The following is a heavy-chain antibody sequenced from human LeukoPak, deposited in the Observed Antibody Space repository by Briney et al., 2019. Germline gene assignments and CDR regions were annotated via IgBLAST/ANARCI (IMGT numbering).Heavy chain of an antibody. J-gene: IGHJ4*02. CDR2: IYSGGGT. D-gene: IGHD6-19*01. CDR1: GFIVSNNY. CDR3: ARDSNGPAF. V-gene: IGHV3-53*01. Sequence: GGSLRLSCAASGFIVSNNYMSWVRQAPGKGLKWVSVIYSGGGTFYSDSVKGRFTISRDYSKNTLYLQMNSLRADDTAVYYCARDSNGPAFWGQGTLDTVSS.